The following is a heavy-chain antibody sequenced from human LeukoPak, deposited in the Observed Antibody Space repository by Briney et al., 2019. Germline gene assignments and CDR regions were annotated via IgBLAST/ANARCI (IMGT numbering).Heavy chain of an antibody. Sequence: GESLKISCKGSGYSFTSYWIGWVRQMPGKGLEWMGIIYPGDSDTRCSPSFQGQVTISADKSISTAYLQWSSLKASDTDMYYCASAGNGDYYYYGMDVWGQGTTVTVCS. J-gene: IGHJ6*02. CDR3: ASAGNGDYYYYGMDV. V-gene: IGHV5-51*01. CDR1: GYSFTSYW. CDR2: IYPGDSDT. D-gene: IGHD2-8*01.